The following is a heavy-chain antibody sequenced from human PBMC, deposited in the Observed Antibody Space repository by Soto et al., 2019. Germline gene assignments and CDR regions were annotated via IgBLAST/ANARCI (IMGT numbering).Heavy chain of an antibody. CDR3: AREYSSTWYPLDY. CDR1: GYTFTGHY. Sequence: ASVKVSCKASGYTFTGHYMHWVRQAPGQGPEWMGWINPNSGGTNYAQKFQGRVSMTRDTSISTAYMELSRLRSDDTAVYYCAREYSSTWYPLDYWGQGTLVTVSS. V-gene: IGHV1-2*02. D-gene: IGHD6-13*01. J-gene: IGHJ4*02. CDR2: INPNSGGT.